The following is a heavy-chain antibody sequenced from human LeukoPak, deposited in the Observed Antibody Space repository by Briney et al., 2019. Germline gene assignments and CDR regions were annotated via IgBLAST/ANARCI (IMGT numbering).Heavy chain of an antibody. Sequence: GASVKVSCKASGYTFTSYGISWVRQAPGQGLEWMGWISAYNGNTNYAQKLQGRVTMTTDTSTSTAYVELRSLRSEDTAVYYCARSPKLTTVTPFDYWGQGTLVTVSS. J-gene: IGHJ4*02. CDR1: GYTFTSYG. CDR3: ARSPKLTTVTPFDY. CDR2: ISAYNGNT. V-gene: IGHV1-18*01. D-gene: IGHD4-11*01.